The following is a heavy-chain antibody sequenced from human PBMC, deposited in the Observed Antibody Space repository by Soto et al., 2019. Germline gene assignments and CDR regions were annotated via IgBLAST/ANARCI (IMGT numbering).Heavy chain of an antibody. CDR2: ISGSGGSGGTT. V-gene: IGHV3-23*01. CDR3: AKDDSMLRGAPPWFDY. CDR1: GFSISTYA. Sequence: HPGGSLRLSCAASGFSISTYAMNWVRQAPGKGLEWVSAISGSGGSGGTTYYADSVKGRFTISRDNSKNTVFLQMNSLRAEDTAFYYCAKDDSMLRGAPPWFDYWGQGNQVTVSS. D-gene: IGHD3-10*01. J-gene: IGHJ4*02.